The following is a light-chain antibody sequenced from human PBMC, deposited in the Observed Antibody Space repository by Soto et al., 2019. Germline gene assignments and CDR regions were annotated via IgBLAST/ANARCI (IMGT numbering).Light chain of an antibody. Sequence: QSVLTQPPSASGTPGQRVTISCSGGSSNIGSNTVSWYQQLPGAAPKLLIYISNERPSGVPDRFSGSKSGTSAFLAISGLQSEDEAEYYCAAWDDSLNGPVFGGGTQLTVL. CDR2: ISN. J-gene: IGLJ2*01. CDR1: SSNIGSNT. V-gene: IGLV1-44*01. CDR3: AAWDDSLNGPV.